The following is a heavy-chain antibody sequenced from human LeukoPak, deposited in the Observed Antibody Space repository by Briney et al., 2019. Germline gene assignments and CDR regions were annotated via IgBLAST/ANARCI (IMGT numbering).Heavy chain of an antibody. CDR2: IIPIFGTA. D-gene: IGHD1-26*01. V-gene: IGHV1-69*13. CDR3: AREGPLGATVPSDALDI. J-gene: IGHJ3*02. CDR1: GGTFSSYA. Sequence: GASVKVSCKACGGTFSSYAISWVRQAPGQGLEWMGGIIPIFGTANYAQKFQGRVTITADESTSTAYMELSRLRSDDTAVYYCAREGPLGATVPSDALDIWGQGTMVTVSS.